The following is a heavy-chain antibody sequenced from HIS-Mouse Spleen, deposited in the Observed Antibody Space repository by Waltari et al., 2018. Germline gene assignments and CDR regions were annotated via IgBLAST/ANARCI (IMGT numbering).Heavy chain of an antibody. CDR3: AREIPYSSSWYDWYFDL. J-gene: IGHJ2*01. CDR2: IDYSGST. D-gene: IGHD6-13*01. CDR1: GGSLRSSSYY. V-gene: IGHV4-39*07. Sequence: QLQLQESGPGLVKPSATLSLTCPVPGGSLRSSSYYWRWIRQPPGKGLEWIGSIDYSGSTYDNPSIKSRVTISVDTSKNQFSLKLSSVTAADTAVYYCAREIPYSSSWYDWYFDLWGRGTLVTVSS.